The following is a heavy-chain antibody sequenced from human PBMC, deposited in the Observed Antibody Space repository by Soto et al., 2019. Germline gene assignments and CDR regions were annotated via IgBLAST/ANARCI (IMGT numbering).Heavy chain of an antibody. CDR1: GFTFNDFP. Sequence: GGSLRLSSVASGFTFNDFPLHWVRQAPGKGLEWVAVISYDGNEKSYSDSVKGRFTISRDNSKSTVYLQMNSLRDDDMAVYHCARDMRHDYASGRLDYLGQGTLVTVSS. CDR3: ARDMRHDYASGRLDY. J-gene: IGHJ4*02. D-gene: IGHD3-10*01. CDR2: ISYDGNEK. V-gene: IGHV3-30-3*01.